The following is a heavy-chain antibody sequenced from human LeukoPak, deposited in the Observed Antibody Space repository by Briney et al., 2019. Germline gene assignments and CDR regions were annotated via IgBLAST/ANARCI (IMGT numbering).Heavy chain of an antibody. CDR3: ARNDYYYYYYMDV. Sequence: SETLSLTCTVSGGSFISSSYYWGWVRQPPGKGLEWIGSIYYSGSTSYNPSLKSRVTISVDTSKNQFSLKVTSVTAADTAVYYCARNDYYYYYYMDVWGKGTTVTVSS. CDR1: GGSFISSSYY. V-gene: IGHV4-39*07. CDR2: IYYSGST. J-gene: IGHJ6*03.